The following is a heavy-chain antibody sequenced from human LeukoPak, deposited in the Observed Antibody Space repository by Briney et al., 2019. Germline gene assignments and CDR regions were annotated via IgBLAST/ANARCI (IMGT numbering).Heavy chain of an antibody. Sequence: PGGSLRLSCAASGFTFSSYGMHWVRKAPGKGLEWVAVISYDGSNKYYADSVKGRFTISRDNSKNTLYLQMNSLRAEDTAVYYCAKDHSWNYVIDYWGQGTLVTVSS. CDR3: AKDHSWNYVIDY. CDR2: ISYDGSNK. D-gene: IGHD1-7*01. J-gene: IGHJ4*02. CDR1: GFTFSSYG. V-gene: IGHV3-30*18.